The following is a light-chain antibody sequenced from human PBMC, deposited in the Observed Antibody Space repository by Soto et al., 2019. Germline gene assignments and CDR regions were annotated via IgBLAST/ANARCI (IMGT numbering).Light chain of an antibody. CDR1: QSVSTY. CDR3: QRRSSWPLT. Sequence: DIVLTQSPATLSLSPGEGATLSCRASQSVSTYLAWHQQRPGQAPRLLIYDASSRAPGTPARFSGSGSGRDFTLTISSLEPEDFAIYYCQRRSSWPLTFGGGTKVDIK. V-gene: IGKV3-11*02. J-gene: IGKJ4*01. CDR2: DAS.